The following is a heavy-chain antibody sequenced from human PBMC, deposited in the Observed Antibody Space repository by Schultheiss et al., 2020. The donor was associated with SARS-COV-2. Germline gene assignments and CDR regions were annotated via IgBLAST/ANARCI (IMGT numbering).Heavy chain of an antibody. Sequence: SETLSLTCTVSGGSISSYYWSWIRQPPGKGLEWIGRIYTSGSTNYNPSLKSRVTLSVDTSKNQFSLKLSSVTAADTAVYYCARSIAAAGHRYFDYWGQGTLVTVSS. CDR3: ARSIAAAGHRYFDY. V-gene: IGHV4-4*07. CDR2: IYTSGST. CDR1: GGSISSYY. D-gene: IGHD6-13*01. J-gene: IGHJ4*02.